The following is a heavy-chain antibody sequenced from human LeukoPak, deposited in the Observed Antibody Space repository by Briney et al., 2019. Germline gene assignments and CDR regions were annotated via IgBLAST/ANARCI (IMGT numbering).Heavy chain of an antibody. CDR3: ARGSAAAVAGTGEDFDY. D-gene: IGHD6-19*01. Sequence: GRSLRLSCAASGFTFSSYGMHWVRQAPGKGLEWVAVTWYDGSNKYYADSVKGRFTISRDDSKNTLYLQMNSLGAEDTAVYYCARGSAAAVAGTGEDFDYWGQGTLVTVSS. V-gene: IGHV3-33*01. J-gene: IGHJ4*02. CDR1: GFTFSSYG. CDR2: TWYDGSNK.